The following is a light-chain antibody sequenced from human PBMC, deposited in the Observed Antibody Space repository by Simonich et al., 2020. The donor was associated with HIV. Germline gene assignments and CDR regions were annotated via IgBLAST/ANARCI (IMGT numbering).Light chain of an antibody. Sequence: QAVLTQPASLSASPGASASLTCTLRSGINVGTYRIYWYQQKPGSPPQYLLRYKSDSDKQQGSGVPSRFSGSKDASTNAGLLLISGLQSEDEADYYCAIWYSSTLVFGGGTKLTVL. V-gene: IGLV5-39*01. CDR2: YKSDSDK. CDR1: SGINVGTYR. J-gene: IGLJ2*01. CDR3: AIWYSSTLV.